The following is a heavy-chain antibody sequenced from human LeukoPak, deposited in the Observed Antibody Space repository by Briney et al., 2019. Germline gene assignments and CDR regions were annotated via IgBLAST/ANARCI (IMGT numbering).Heavy chain of an antibody. J-gene: IGHJ4*02. V-gene: IGHV3-7*01. Sequence: GGSLRLSCAASGFTFSSYWMSWVRQAPGKGLEWVANIKQDGSEKHYVDSVKGRFTISRDNAKNSLYLEMSSLRVEDTAVYYCARWNSPGTNFDYWGQGTLVTVSS. CDR1: GFTFSSYW. CDR3: ARWNSPGTNFDY. CDR2: IKQDGSEK. D-gene: IGHD1-7*01.